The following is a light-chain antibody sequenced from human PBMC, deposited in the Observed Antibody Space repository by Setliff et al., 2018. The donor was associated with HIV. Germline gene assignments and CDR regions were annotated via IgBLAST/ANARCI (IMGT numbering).Light chain of an antibody. Sequence: QSVLTQPASVSGSPGQSISISCSGTSSDVGGYNYVSWYQHHPGKAPKLIISEVSNRPSGVSNRFSGSKSGNTASLTISGLQAEGEADYFCTSYTTNTARVFGTGTKVTVL. CDR1: SSDVGGYNY. J-gene: IGLJ1*01. CDR3: TSYTTNTARV. CDR2: EVS. V-gene: IGLV2-14*01.